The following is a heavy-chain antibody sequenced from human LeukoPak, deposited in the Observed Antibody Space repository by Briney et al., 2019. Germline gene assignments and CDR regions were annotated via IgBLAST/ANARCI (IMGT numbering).Heavy chain of an antibody. CDR3: ARRGYSGYGPSWFDY. D-gene: IGHD5-12*01. CDR2: INSDGSST. V-gene: IGHV3-74*01. Sequence: PGGSLRLSCAASGFTFSSYWMHWVRQAPGKGLGWVSRINSDGSSTSYADSVKGRFTISRDNAKNTLYLQMNSLRAEDTAVYYCARRGYSGYGPSWFDYWGQGTLVTVSS. J-gene: IGHJ4*02. CDR1: GFTFSSYW.